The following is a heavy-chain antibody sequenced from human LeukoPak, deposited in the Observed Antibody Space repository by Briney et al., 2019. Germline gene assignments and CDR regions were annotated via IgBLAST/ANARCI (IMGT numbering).Heavy chain of an antibody. CDR1: GFTFSSYV. V-gene: IGHV3-23*01. D-gene: IGHD3-22*01. Sequence: GGTLRLSCAASGFTFSSYVMSWVRQAPGKGLEWVSAISGSGGSTYYADSVKGRFTVSRDNSKNTLYLQMNSLRAEDTAVYYCAKVPYDSSGYYYFDYWGQGTLVTVSS. J-gene: IGHJ4*02. CDR2: ISGSGGST. CDR3: AKVPYDSSGYYYFDY.